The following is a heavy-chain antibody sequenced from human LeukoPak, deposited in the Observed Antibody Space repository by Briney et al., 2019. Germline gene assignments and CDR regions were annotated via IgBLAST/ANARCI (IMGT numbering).Heavy chain of an antibody. CDR3: VTDQTGRHPYFFDY. CDR1: GFNFSTYW. V-gene: IGHV3-7*01. Sequence: GGSLRLSCTASGFNFSTYWMTWVRHVPGKGLEWVANIKEDGSEIYYVDAVKGRFSISRDNAKTSLYLQMHSLSVADTGLYYCVTDQTGRHPYFFDYWGQGTLVTVSS. J-gene: IGHJ4*02. D-gene: IGHD3-10*01. CDR2: IKEDGSEI.